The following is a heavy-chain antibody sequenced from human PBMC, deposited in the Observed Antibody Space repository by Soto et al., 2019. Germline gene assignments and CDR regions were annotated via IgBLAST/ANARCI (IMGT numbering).Heavy chain of an antibody. CDR2: ISSSSSTI. CDR3: ARRSGYDSSGSAYFDY. V-gene: IGHV3-48*02. Sequence: EVQLVESGGGLVQPGGSLRLSCAASGFTFSSYSMNWVRQAPGKGLEWVSYISSSSSTIYYADSVKGRFTISRDNAKNSLYLQMNSLRDEDTAVYYCARRSGYDSSGSAYFDYWGQGTLVTVSS. J-gene: IGHJ4*02. D-gene: IGHD3-22*01. CDR1: GFTFSSYS.